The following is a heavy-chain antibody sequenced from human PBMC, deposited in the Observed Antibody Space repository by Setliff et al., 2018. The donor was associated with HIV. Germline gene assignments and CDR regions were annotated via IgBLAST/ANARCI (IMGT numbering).Heavy chain of an antibody. Sequence: SETLSLTCAIPDQLISSGNYWGWIRQPPGRGLEWIGSVYDSGNTYYKPALESRAAISLDTSMNQFSLKLSSVTAADTAVYYCARGQLRYLAIDYYFDYWGQGTLVTVSS. D-gene: IGHD3-9*01. CDR2: VYDSGNT. V-gene: IGHV4-38-2*01. J-gene: IGHJ4*02. CDR3: ARGQLRYLAIDYYFDY. CDR1: DQLISSGNY.